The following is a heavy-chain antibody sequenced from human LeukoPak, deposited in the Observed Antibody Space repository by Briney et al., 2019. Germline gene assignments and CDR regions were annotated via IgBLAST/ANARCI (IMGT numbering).Heavy chain of an antibody. J-gene: IGHJ4*02. Sequence: GRSLRLSCAASGFTFSSYSMNWVRQAPGKGLEWVSSISSSNSYIYYADSVKGRFTISRDNAKNSLYLQMNSLRAEDTAVYYCARAQWFGEYLDYWGQGTLVTVSS. D-gene: IGHD3-10*01. V-gene: IGHV3-21*01. CDR2: ISSSNSYI. CDR3: ARAQWFGEYLDY. CDR1: GFTFSSYS.